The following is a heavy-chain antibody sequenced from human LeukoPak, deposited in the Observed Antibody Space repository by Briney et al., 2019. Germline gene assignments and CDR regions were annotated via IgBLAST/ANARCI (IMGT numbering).Heavy chain of an antibody. V-gene: IGHV3-23*01. J-gene: IGHJ4*02. D-gene: IGHD6-6*01. Sequence: PGGSLRLSCAASGFTFSRYAMSWVRQAPGKGLERISAITDSGGSTYHADSVKGRFTISRDNSENTLYLQMNSLRVEDTAVYYCAKGSSSSRPYYFDYWGQGSLVTVSS. CDR1: GFTFSRYA. CDR3: AKGSSSSRPYYFDY. CDR2: ITDSGGST.